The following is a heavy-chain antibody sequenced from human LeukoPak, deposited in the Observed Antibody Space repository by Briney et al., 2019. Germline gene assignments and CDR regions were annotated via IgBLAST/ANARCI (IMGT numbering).Heavy chain of an antibody. V-gene: IGHV1-2*02. Sequence: ASVKVSCKASGYTFTGYYMHWVLQAPGQGLEWLGWINPNSGGTNYAQKFQGRVTMTRDTSISTAYMELSRLRSDDTAVYYCARDLLGYCSSTSCYTGAFDIWGQGTMVTVSS. CDR3: ARDLLGYCSSTSCYTGAFDI. J-gene: IGHJ3*02. D-gene: IGHD2-2*02. CDR1: GYTFTGYY. CDR2: INPNSGGT.